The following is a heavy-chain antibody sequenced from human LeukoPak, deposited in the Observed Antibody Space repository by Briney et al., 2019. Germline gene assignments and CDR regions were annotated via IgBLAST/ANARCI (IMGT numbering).Heavy chain of an antibody. CDR3: ARDLGYDSF. D-gene: IGHD3-22*01. CDR2: IKSDGSST. Sequence: GGSLRLSCAASGFTFSNYWVHWVRQAPGKGLVWVSRIKSDGSSTNYADSVKGRFTISRDNAKDTLYLQMNSLRAEDTAVYYCARDLGYDSFWGQGTLVTVSS. V-gene: IGHV3-74*01. CDR1: GFTFSNYW. J-gene: IGHJ4*02.